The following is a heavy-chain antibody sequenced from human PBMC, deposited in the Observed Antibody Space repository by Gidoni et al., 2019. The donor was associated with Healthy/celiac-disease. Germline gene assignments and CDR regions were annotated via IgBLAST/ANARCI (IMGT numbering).Heavy chain of an antibody. CDR1: GFTFSSYA. V-gene: IGHV3-23*04. D-gene: IGHD5-12*01. J-gene: IGHJ4*02. Sequence: EVQLVESGGGLVQPGGSRRRSCAASGFTFSSYAMSWVRQAPGKGLGWFSAISGSGGSTYYADSVKGRFTISRDNSKNTLYLQMNSLRAEDTAVYYCAKGSSVYSGYPDYWGQGTLVTVSS. CDR2: ISGSGGST. CDR3: AKGSSVYSGYPDY.